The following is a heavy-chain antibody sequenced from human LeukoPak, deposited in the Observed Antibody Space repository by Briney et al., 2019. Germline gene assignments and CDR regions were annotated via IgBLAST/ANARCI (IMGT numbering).Heavy chain of an antibody. CDR2: IWYDGSNK. Sequence: GRSLRLSCAASGFTFSNYGMHWVRQAPGKGLEWVAIIWYDGSNKYYADSVKGRFTISRDNSKNTLYLQMNSLRAEDTAVYYCARDWGYGGNRNDAFDMWGQGTMVTVSS. D-gene: IGHD4-23*01. CDR3: ARDWGYGGNRNDAFDM. CDR1: GFTFSNYG. J-gene: IGHJ3*02. V-gene: IGHV3-33*08.